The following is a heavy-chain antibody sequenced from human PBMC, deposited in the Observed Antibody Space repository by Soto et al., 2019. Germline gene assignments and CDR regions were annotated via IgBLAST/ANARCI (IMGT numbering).Heavy chain of an antibody. Sequence: SETLSLTCTVSGGSISSYYWSWIRQPPGKGLEWIGYIYYSGSTNYNPSLKSRVTISVDTSKNQFSLKLSSVTAADTAVYYCASTREYTWRTNSIDLWGQGTLVTVS. CDR2: IYYSGST. D-gene: IGHD1-1*01. V-gene: IGHV4-59*08. CDR1: GGSISSYY. J-gene: IGHJ5*02. CDR3: ASTREYTWRTNSIDL.